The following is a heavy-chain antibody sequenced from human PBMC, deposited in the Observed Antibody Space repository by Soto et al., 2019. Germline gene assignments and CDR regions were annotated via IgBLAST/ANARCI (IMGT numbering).Heavy chain of an antibody. Sequence: SETLSLTCAVSGHSVIGDFYWGWIRQSPGKGLEWIGSVFPSGNTYYNPPFKSRVAIATDTAKNQVSLQVTSVTDADTALYYCVGYTASRNWFDTWGQGTLVTVSS. J-gene: IGHJ5*02. CDR3: VGYTASRNWFDT. CDR2: VFPSGNT. V-gene: IGHV4-38-2*01. CDR1: GHSVIGDFY. D-gene: IGHD6-25*01.